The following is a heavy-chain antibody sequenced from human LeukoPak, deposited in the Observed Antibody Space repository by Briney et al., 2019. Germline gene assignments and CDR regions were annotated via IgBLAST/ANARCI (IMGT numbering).Heavy chain of an antibody. J-gene: IGHJ6*03. V-gene: IGHV1-18*01. CDR1: GHTFTSYG. CDR3: ARGTGWGAYYYYYYYMDV. Sequence: ASVKVSCKASGHTFTSYGISWVRQAPGQGLEWMGWISAYNGNTNYAQKLQGRVTMTTDTSTSTAYMELRSLRSDDTAVYYCARGTGWGAYYYYYYYMDVWGKGTTVTVSS. CDR2: ISAYNGNT. D-gene: IGHD6-19*01.